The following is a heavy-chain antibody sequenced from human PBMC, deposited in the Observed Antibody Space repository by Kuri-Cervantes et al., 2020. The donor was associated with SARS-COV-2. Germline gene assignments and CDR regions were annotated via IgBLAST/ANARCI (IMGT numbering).Heavy chain of an antibody. CDR2: INDSGSH. CDR1: GGYFSGYC. J-gene: IGHJ3*02. Sequence: GGYFSGYCWSGIRQPPEKGLEWIGEINDSGSHNYNPSLKIRGTISVDTSKNQFSLKLSSVTAADTAMYYCARALPWDLRGNDAFDIWGQGTMVTVSS. CDR3: ARALPWDLRGNDAFDI. D-gene: IGHD1-26*01. V-gene: IGHV4-34*01.